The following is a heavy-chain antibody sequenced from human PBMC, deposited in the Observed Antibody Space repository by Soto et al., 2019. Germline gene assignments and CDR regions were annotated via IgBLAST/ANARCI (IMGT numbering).Heavy chain of an antibody. V-gene: IGHV3-21*01. CDR1: GVTFSSYS. CDR2: ISSSSSYI. Sequence: GGSLRLSSAASGVTFSSYSMNWFLQAPGKGLEWVSSISSSSSYIYYADSVKGRFTISRDNAKNSLYLQMNSLRAEDTAVYYCARDIGRGVEHDYWGQGTLVTVSS. D-gene: IGHD3-10*01. CDR3: ARDIGRGVEHDY. J-gene: IGHJ4*02.